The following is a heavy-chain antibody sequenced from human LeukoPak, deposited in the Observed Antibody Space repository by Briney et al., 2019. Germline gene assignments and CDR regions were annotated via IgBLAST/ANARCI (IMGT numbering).Heavy chain of an antibody. Sequence: SETLSLTCAVYGGSFSGYYWSWIRQPPGKGLEWIGEINHSGTTNYNPSLKSRVTISLDTSTNQFSLKLSSVTAADTAVYYCARLVWIENWFDPWGQGTLVTVSS. CDR3: ARLVWIENWFDP. CDR1: GGSFSGYY. CDR2: INHSGTT. D-gene: IGHD5-12*01. J-gene: IGHJ5*02. V-gene: IGHV4-34*01.